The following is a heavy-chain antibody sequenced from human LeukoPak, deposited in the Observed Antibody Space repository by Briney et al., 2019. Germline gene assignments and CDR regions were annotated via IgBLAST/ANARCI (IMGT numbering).Heavy chain of an antibody. J-gene: IGHJ3*02. Sequence: SETLSLTCAVYGGSFSGYYWSWIRQPPGKGLEWIGEINHSGSTNYNPSLKSRVTISVDTSKNQFSLKLSSVTAADTAVYYCARVRGYSYGLVAFDIWGQGTMVTVSS. D-gene: IGHD5-18*01. V-gene: IGHV4-34*01. CDR1: GGSFSGYY. CDR3: ARVRGYSYGLVAFDI. CDR2: INHSGST.